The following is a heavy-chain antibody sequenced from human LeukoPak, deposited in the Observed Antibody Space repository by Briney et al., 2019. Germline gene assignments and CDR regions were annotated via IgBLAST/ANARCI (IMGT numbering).Heavy chain of an antibody. CDR2: ISAYNGNT. D-gene: IGHD6-19*01. Sequence: ASVKVSCKASGYTFTSYGISWVRQAPGQGLEWMGWISAYNGNTNYTQKLQGRVTMTTDTSTSTAYMELRSLRSDDTAVYYCARVEAVAGTGDYWGQGTLVTVSS. V-gene: IGHV1-18*01. CDR1: GYTFTSYG. CDR3: ARVEAVAGTGDY. J-gene: IGHJ4*02.